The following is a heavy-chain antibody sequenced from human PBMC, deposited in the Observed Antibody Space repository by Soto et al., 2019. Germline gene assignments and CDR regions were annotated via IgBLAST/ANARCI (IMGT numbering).Heavy chain of an antibody. J-gene: IGHJ4*02. Sequence: EVQLVESGGGLVQPGGSLRLSCAASGFTFSSYWMHWVRQAPGKGLVWVSRINSDGSITTYADSVKGRFTVSRDNAKNTLYLQMNSLRAEDTAVYYCTRVGISAWGKFDSWGQGTLVTVSS. V-gene: IGHV3-74*01. CDR1: GFTFSSYW. CDR2: INSDGSIT. D-gene: IGHD3-16*01. CDR3: TRVGISAWGKFDS.